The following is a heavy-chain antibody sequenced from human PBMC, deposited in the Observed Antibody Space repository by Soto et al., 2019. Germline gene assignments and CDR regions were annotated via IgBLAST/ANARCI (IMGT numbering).Heavy chain of an antibody. Sequence: QVQLQESGPGLVKPSQTLSLPCTVSGGSISRGGYSWSWIRQHPGKGLEWIGYIFYSGSTSYNPSLKSRVTISVDTSKNQFSLKVSSVTAADTAVYYCARGVLHWGQGTLVTVSS. CDR3: ARGVLH. J-gene: IGHJ4*02. CDR1: GGSISRGGYS. CDR2: IFYSGST. V-gene: IGHV4-31*03.